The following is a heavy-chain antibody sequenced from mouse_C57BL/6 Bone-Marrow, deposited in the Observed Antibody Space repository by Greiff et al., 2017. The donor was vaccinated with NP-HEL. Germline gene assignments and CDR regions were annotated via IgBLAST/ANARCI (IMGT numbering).Heavy chain of an antibody. CDR1: GYTFTSYW. CDR3: ARRDYDWNYAMDY. Sequence: QVQLQQPGAELVRPGTSVKLSCKASGYTFTSYWMHWVKQRPGQGLEWIGVIDPSDSYTNYNQKFKGKATLTVDTSSSTAYMQLSSLTSEDSAVYYGARRDYDWNYAMDYWGQGTSVTVSS. V-gene: IGHV1-59*01. CDR2: IDPSDSYT. D-gene: IGHD2-4*01. J-gene: IGHJ4*01.